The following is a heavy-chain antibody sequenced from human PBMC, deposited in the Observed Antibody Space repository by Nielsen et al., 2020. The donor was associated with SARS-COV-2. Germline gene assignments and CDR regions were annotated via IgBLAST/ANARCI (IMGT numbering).Heavy chain of an antibody. D-gene: IGHD5-18*01. CDR3: ARVKPDTAMADYYYGMDV. Sequence: WIRQPPGKGLEWVANIKQDGSEKYYVDSVKGRFTISRDNAKNSLYLQMNSLRAEDTAVYYCARVKPDTAMADYYYGMDVWGQGTTVTVSS. V-gene: IGHV3-7*03. CDR2: IKQDGSEK. J-gene: IGHJ6*02.